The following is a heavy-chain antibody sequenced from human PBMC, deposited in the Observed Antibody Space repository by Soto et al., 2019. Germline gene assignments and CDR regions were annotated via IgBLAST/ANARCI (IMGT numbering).Heavy chain of an antibody. J-gene: IGHJ3*02. CDR2: ISGSGANT. V-gene: IGHV3-23*01. CDR3: AKVWLGVRDFDI. Sequence: GGSLRLSCAASGFTFSTNAMSWVRQAPEKGLEWVSTISGSGANTYYADSVKGRFTISRDNSKNTLYLQMNSLRVEDTAVYYCAKVWLGVRDFDIWGQGTMVTVSS. D-gene: IGHD3-10*01. CDR1: GFTFSTNA.